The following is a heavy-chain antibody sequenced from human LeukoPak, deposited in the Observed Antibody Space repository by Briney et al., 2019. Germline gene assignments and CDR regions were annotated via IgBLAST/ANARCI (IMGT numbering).Heavy chain of an antibody. CDR2: ISGSGGST. V-gene: IGHV3-23*01. CDR1: GFTFSSYA. D-gene: IGHD2-21*02. J-gene: IGHJ6*02. Sequence: GGSLRLSCAASGFTFSSYAMAWVRQAPGKGLEWVSVISGSGGSTYYADSVKGRFTICRENSKNTLYLQMNSLRAEDTAVYYCVHCGGDCYPCCGMDAWGQGTTVTVSS. CDR3: VHCGGDCYPCCGMDA.